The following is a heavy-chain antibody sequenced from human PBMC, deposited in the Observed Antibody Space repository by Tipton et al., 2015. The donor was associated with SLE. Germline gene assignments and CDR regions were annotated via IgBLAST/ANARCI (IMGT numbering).Heavy chain of an antibody. CDR3: AKRESSDLTDF. Sequence: GSLRLSCAASGFTVSSNYMSWVRQAPGKGLEWVSAISGSGGSTYYADSVKGRFTISRDNSHNTLYLQMNSLRAEDTAVYYCAKRESSDLTDFWGQGTLVTVSS. CDR2: ISGSGGST. CDR1: GFTVSSNY. J-gene: IGHJ4*02. V-gene: IGHV3-23*01. D-gene: IGHD2-21*01.